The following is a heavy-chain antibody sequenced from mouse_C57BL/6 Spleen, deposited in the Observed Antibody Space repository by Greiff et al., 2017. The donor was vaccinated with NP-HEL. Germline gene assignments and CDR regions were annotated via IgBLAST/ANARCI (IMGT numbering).Heavy chain of an antibody. J-gene: IGHJ1*03. CDR2: IHPNSGST. Sequence: QVQLQQPGAELVKPGASVKLSCKASGYTFTSYWMHWVKQRPGQGLEWIGMIHPNSGSTNYNEKFKSKATLTVDKSSSTAYMQLSSLTSEDSAVYYCVFFSLSRYGSSYGYFDVWGTGTTVTVSS. CDR3: VFFSLSRYGSSYGYFDV. V-gene: IGHV1-64*01. CDR1: GYTFTSYW. D-gene: IGHD1-1*01.